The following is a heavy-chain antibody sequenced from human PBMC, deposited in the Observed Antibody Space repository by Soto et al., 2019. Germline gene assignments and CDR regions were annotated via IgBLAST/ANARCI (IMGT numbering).Heavy chain of an antibody. CDR3: AKDQGYCSGGSCYWFDP. V-gene: IGHV3-23*01. CDR2: ISGSGGST. D-gene: IGHD2-15*01. J-gene: IGHJ5*02. Sequence: GGSLRLSCAASGFTFSSYAMNWVRQAPGKGLEWVSVISGSGGSTYYADSVKGRFTISRDNSKNTLYLQMNSLRTEDTAVYYCAKDQGYCSGGSCYWFDPWGQGTLVTVSS. CDR1: GFTFSSYA.